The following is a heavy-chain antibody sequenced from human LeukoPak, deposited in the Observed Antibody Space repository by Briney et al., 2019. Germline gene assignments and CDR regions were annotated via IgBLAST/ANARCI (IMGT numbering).Heavy chain of an antibody. CDR3: ARVGVLDTAMPIYYFDY. V-gene: IGHV4-34*01. D-gene: IGHD5-18*01. CDR1: GGSFSGYY. J-gene: IGHJ4*02. CDR2: INHSGST. Sequence: SETLSLTCAVYGGSFSGYYWSWIRQPPGKGLEWIGEINHSGSTNYNPSLKSRVTISVDTSKNQFALKLSSVTAADTAVYYCARVGVLDTAMPIYYFDYWGQGTLVTVSS.